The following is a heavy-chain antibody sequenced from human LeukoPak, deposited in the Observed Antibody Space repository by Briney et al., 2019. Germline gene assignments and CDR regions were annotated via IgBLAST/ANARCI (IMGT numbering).Heavy chain of an antibody. V-gene: IGHV4-59*01. Sequence: TSETLSLTCTVSGGSISSYYWSWIRQPPGKGLEWIGYIFYSGSTNYNPSLKSRVTISEDTSRNRISLKLRSVTAADTAVYYCATFTVVTQYWGQGTLVTVSS. CDR1: GGSISSYY. CDR3: ATFTVVTQY. J-gene: IGHJ4*02. CDR2: IFYSGST. D-gene: IGHD4-23*01.